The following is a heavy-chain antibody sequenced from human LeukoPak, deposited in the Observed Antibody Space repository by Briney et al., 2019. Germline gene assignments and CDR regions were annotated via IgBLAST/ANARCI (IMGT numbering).Heavy chain of an antibody. CDR3: ARDSKNTFDY. J-gene: IGHJ4*02. Sequence: GGSLRLSCAASGFTFSSYEMNWVRQAPGKGLEWVSYISSSGSTIYYADSVKGRLTISRDNAKNSLYLQMNSLRAEDTAVYYCARDSKNTFDYWGQGTLVTASS. CDR2: ISSSGSTI. CDR1: GFTFSSYE. D-gene: IGHD2/OR15-2a*01. V-gene: IGHV3-48*03.